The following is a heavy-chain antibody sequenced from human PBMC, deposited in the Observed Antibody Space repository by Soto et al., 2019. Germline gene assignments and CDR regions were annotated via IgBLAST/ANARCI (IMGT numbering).Heavy chain of an antibody. Sequence: QVQLVQSGAEVKKPGASVKVSCKASGYTFTGYYMHWVRQAPGQGLEWMGWINPNSGGTNYAQKFKGWLTMTRDTSISTAYMELSRLRSDDTAVYYCARDSMTTVTTLDYYYYGMDGWGQGTTVTDSS. D-gene: IGHD4-17*01. CDR3: ARDSMTTVTTLDYYYYGMDG. V-gene: IGHV1-2*04. CDR1: GYTFTGYY. CDR2: INPNSGGT. J-gene: IGHJ6*02.